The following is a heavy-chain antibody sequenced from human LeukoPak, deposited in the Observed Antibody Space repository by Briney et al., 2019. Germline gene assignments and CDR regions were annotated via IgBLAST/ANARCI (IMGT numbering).Heavy chain of an antibody. V-gene: IGHV3-9*01. J-gene: IGHJ4*02. CDR3: TNRDRDY. D-gene: IGHD5-24*01. Sequence: GGSLRLSCTASGFKFDDYAMHWVRQAPGKGLEWVSGISWNSGRIVYADSVKGRFTISRDNAKNSLYLHMNSLRAEDTALYYCTNRDRDYWGQGTLVTVSS. CDR2: ISWNSGRI. CDR1: GFKFDDYA.